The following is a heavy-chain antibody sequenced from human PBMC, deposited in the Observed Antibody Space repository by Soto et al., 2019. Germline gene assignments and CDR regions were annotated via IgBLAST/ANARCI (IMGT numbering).Heavy chain of an antibody. D-gene: IGHD5-12*01. CDR1: GFTFSSYA. V-gene: IGHV3-23*01. J-gene: IGHJ3*02. CDR3: ANPYSGYDFRAFDI. Sequence: GGSLRLSCAASGFTFSSYAMSWVRQAPGKGLEWVSAISGSGGSTYYADSVKGLFTIYRDNSKNPLYLQMNSLRAEDTAVYYCANPYSGYDFRAFDIWGQGTMVTVSS. CDR2: ISGSGGST.